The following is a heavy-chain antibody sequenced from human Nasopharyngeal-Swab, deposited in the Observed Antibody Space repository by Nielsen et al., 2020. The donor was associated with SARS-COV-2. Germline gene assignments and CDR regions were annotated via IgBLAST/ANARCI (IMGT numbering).Heavy chain of an antibody. Sequence: GESLKISCAASGSTFSSYDMHWVRQATGKGLEWVSAIGTAGDTYYPGSVKGRYTISRENAKNSLYLQMNSLRAGDTAVYYCARGYYYDSSGYRPRGMDVWGQGTTVTVSS. V-gene: IGHV3-13*01. D-gene: IGHD3-22*01. CDR2: IGTAGDT. CDR1: GSTFSSYD. J-gene: IGHJ6*02. CDR3: ARGYYYDSSGYRPRGMDV.